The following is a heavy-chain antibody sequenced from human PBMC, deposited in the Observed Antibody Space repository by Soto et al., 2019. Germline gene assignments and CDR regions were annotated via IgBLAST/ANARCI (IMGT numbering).Heavy chain of an antibody. V-gene: IGHV1-18*01. CDR2: INVYSGNT. CDR1: GYTFTTYG. CDR3: ARNSYSRGFEY. D-gene: IGHD6-13*01. J-gene: IGHJ4*02. Sequence: QVQLVQSGAEVKKPGASVKVSCKASGYTFTTYGITWVRQAAGQGLEWIGWINVYSGNTNYAQKLQDRVTMITDTSTSTAYMEPRSLRSDDTAVYYCARNSYSRGFEYWGQGALVTVSS.